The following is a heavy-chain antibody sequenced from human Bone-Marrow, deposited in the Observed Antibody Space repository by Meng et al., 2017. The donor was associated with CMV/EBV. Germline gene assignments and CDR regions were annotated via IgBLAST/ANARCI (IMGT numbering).Heavy chain of an antibody. V-gene: IGHV1-2*02. Sequence: ASVKVSCKASGYTFTGYYLHWVRQAPGQGLEWMGWISPNSGGTNYEQKFQGRVIMTSDTSINTAYMELIRLTSDDTAFYYCARDHNWGPDHWGQGTLVTVSS. J-gene: IGHJ4*02. D-gene: IGHD1-1*01. CDR1: GYTFTGYY. CDR3: ARDHNWGPDH. CDR2: ISPNSGGT.